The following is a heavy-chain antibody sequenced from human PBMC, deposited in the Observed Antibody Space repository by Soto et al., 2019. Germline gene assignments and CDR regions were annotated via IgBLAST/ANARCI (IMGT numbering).Heavy chain of an antibody. CDR3: ARDRKFDFWRKGLDV. CDR2: MDPNSGVT. J-gene: IGHJ6*02. V-gene: IGHV1-8*01. D-gene: IGHD3-3*01. Sequence: ASVKVSCKASGYTFTSYDINWVRQAPGQGLEWMGWMDPNSGVTGYAQKFQGRVTMTRDTSITTAHMELSGLRSEDTAVYYCARDRKFDFWRKGLDVWGQGTTVTVSS. CDR1: GYTFTSYD.